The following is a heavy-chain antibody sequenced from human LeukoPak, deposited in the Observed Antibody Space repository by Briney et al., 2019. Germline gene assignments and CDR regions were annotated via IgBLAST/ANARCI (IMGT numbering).Heavy chain of an antibody. Sequence: SETLSLTCTVSGGSISSYYWSSIRQPPGKGLEWIGYIYYSGSTTYNPSLTSRVTISVDTSKYQFSLKLSSVTAADTAVYCCAREGIKNVVPAAKTASDAFDIWGQGTMVTVSS. CDR1: GGSISSYY. CDR3: AREGIKNVVPAAKTASDAFDI. J-gene: IGHJ3*02. V-gene: IGHV4-59*01. CDR2: IYYSGST. D-gene: IGHD2-2*01.